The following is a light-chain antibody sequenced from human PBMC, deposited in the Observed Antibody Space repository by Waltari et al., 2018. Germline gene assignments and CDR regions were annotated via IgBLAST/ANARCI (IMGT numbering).Light chain of an antibody. CDR2: WAS. CDR3: HQHHTTPWT. CDR1: QSLLYSSNNKNY. J-gene: IGKJ1*01. V-gene: IGKV4-1*01. Sequence: DIVMTQSPDSLAVSLGERATINCKSNQSLLYSSNNKNYLAGYQQKAGQPPKLRTYWASTREYGVPDRFSASGSGTDFTLTISSLQAEDVAVYYCHQHHTTPWTFGQGTEVEI.